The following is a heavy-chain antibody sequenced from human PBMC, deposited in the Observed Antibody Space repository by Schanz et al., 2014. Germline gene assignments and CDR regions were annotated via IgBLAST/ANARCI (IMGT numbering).Heavy chain of an antibody. J-gene: IGHJ4*02. Sequence: EVQLLESGGGLVQPGGSLRLSCAASGFTFSSYAMSWVRQAPGKGLEWVSAILGLASTTYYADSVKGRFTISRDNSKNLLYLQMNSLRAEDTAVYYCARDHTTESYYSAGPPIDYWGQGTLLTVSS. V-gene: IGHV3-23*01. CDR1: GFTFSSYA. CDR2: ILGLASTT. CDR3: ARDHTTESYYSAGPPIDY. D-gene: IGHD1-26*01.